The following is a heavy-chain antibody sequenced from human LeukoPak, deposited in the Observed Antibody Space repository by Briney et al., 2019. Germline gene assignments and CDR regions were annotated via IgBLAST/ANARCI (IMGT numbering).Heavy chain of an antibody. V-gene: IGHV1-46*01. CDR1: GYTFTSYY. D-gene: IGHD6-13*01. Sequence: GASVKVSCKASGYTFTSYYMHWVRQAPGQGLEWMGIINPSGGSTTYAQKFQGRVTMTRDTSTSTVYMELSSLRSEDTAVYYCASPIAAAGTDAFNIWGQGTMATVSS. J-gene: IGHJ3*02. CDR3: ASPIAAAGTDAFNI. CDR2: INPSGGST.